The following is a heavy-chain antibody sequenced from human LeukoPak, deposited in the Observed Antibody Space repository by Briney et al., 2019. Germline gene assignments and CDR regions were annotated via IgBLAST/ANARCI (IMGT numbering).Heavy chain of an antibody. CDR3: ARGSRPVYNLLTGKRYFDY. J-gene: IGHJ4*02. CDR1: GCTFTTYY. Sequence: ASVKVSCKASGCTFTTYYVHWVRQAPGQGLEWMGIINPSGGSTTYAQKFRGRLTMTRDMSTSTVYMELSSLRSEDTAVYYCARGSRPVYNLLTGKRYFDYWGQGTLVTVSS. V-gene: IGHV1-46*01. D-gene: IGHD3-9*01. CDR2: INPSGGST.